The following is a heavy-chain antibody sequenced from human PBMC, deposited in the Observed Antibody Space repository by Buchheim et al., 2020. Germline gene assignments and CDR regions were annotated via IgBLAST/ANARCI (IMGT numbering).Heavy chain of an antibody. CDR3: AKKTVGSSKSYDY. D-gene: IGHD4-23*01. CDR1: GFTFSSYA. Sequence: EVQLLESGGDLVQPGGSLRLSCAASGFTFSSYAMTWVRQAPGKGLEWVSSIGGSGDTSTYYADSVEGRFTISRDNSKTTLYLQMNSLRAEDTAVYYCAKKTVGSSKSYDYWGQGTL. J-gene: IGHJ4*02. CDR2: IGGSGDTST. V-gene: IGHV3-23*01.